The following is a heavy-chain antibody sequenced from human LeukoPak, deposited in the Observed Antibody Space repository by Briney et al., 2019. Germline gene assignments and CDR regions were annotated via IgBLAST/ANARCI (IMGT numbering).Heavy chain of an antibody. V-gene: IGHV4-34*01. D-gene: IGHD1-1*01. CDR1: GGSFSGYY. CDR3: ARRRYLFDY. Sequence: SETLSLTCAVSGGSFSGYYWSWIRQPPGKGLEWIGEINHSGSTNYYPYPKSRVTTSLSTSKNQFSLKLSSVTAADTAVDYCARRRYLFDYWGQGTLVTVSS. J-gene: IGHJ4*02. CDR2: INHSGST.